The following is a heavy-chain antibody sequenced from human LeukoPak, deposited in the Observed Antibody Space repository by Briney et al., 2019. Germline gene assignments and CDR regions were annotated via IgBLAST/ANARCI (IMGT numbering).Heavy chain of an antibody. J-gene: IGHJ6*03. V-gene: IGHV4-4*07. CDR3: AGVVVPAAMGYYYYYMDV. CDR1: GGSISSYY. Sequence: SETLSLTCTVSGGSISSYYWSWIRQPAGKGLEWIGRIYTSGSTNYNPSLKSRVTMSVDTSKNQFSLKLRSVTAADTAVYYCAGVVVPAAMGYYYYYMDVWGKGTTVTVSS. CDR2: IYTSGST. D-gene: IGHD2-2*01.